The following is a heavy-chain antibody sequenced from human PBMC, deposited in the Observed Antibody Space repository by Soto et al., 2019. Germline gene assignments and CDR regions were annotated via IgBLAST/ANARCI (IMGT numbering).Heavy chain of an antibody. CDR3: ARTPDVDTAMVTFWFDP. Sequence: SETLSLTCTVSGGSISSYYWSWIRQPPGKGLEWIGYIYYSGSTNYNPSLKSRVTISVDTSKNQFSLKLSSVTAADTAVYYCARTPDVDTAMVTFWFDPWGQGTLVTVSS. J-gene: IGHJ5*02. V-gene: IGHV4-59*08. CDR1: GGSISSYY. CDR2: IYYSGST. D-gene: IGHD5-18*01.